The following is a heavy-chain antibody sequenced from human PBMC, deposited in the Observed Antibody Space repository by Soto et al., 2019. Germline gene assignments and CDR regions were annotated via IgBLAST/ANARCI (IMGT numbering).Heavy chain of an antibody. Sequence: LGESLKISCKGSGYSFTSYWISWVRQMPGKGLEWMGRIDPSDSYTNYSPSFQGHVTISADKSISTAYLQWSSLKASDTAMYYCARQGSEPYYYGMDVWGQGTTVTVSS. CDR2: IDPSDSYT. CDR3: ARQGSEPYYYGMDV. J-gene: IGHJ6*02. CDR1: GYSFTSYW. V-gene: IGHV5-10-1*01. D-gene: IGHD1-26*01.